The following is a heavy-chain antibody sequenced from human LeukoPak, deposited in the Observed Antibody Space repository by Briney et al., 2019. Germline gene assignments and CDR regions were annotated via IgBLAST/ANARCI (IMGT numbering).Heavy chain of an antibody. CDR1: GYSFTSYW. J-gene: IGHJ4*02. CDR2: IYPADSDT. V-gene: IGHV5-51*01. D-gene: IGHD3-9*01. CDR3: ARLDTFDWSLGVGRFDT. Sequence: GESLKISCKGSGYSFTSYWIAWVRQMPGKGLEWVGVIYPADSDTRYSPSFQGQVTMSADISTAYLQWSSLKASDTAKYYCARLDTFDWSLGVGRFDTWGQGTLVAVSS.